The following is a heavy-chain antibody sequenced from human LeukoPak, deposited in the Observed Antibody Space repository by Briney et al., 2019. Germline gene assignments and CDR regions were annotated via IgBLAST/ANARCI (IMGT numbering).Heavy chain of an antibody. D-gene: IGHD3-9*01. CDR3: ARGYYDVLTGSIDS. CDR2: LSSNGGST. CDR1: GFTLSNYA. V-gene: IGHV3-64*01. J-gene: IGHJ5*01. Sequence: TGGSLRLSCVASGFTLSNYAMHWVRQAPGKGLESVSALSSNGGSTYYAHSVKGRFILSRDNSKNTLYLQMGSLRPEDTAVYYCARGYYDVLTGSIDSWGQGTLVTVSS.